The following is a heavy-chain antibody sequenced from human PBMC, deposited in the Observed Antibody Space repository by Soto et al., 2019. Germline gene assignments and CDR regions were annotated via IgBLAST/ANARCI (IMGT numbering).Heavy chain of an antibody. V-gene: IGHV4-39*01. J-gene: IGHJ3*02. CDR2: IYYSGST. CDR3: ARGGGPTVDAFDI. Sequence: KPSETLSLTCTVSGGSISSSSYYWGWIRQPPGKGLEWIGSIYYSGSTYYNPSLKSRVTISVDTSKNQFSLKLSSVTAADTAVYYCARGGGPTVDAFDIWGQGTMVTV. CDR1: GGSISSSSYY. D-gene: IGHD4-17*01.